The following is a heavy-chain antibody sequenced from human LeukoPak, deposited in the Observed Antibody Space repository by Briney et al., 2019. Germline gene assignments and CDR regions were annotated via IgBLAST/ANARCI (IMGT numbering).Heavy chain of an antibody. CDR1: GDSVSSSSSS. D-gene: IGHD1-7*01. J-gene: IGHJ3*02. CDR2: TFYRSKWYS. Sequence: SQTLSVTCAISGDSVSSSSSSWNWIRQSSSRGLEWLGRTFYRSKWYSEYAGTVRGRVTIKADTSKNQFSLQLYSVTPDDTGVYCCARGLGYEKLHAFEIWGQGTMVTVSA. CDR3: ARGLGYEKLHAFEI. V-gene: IGHV6-1*01.